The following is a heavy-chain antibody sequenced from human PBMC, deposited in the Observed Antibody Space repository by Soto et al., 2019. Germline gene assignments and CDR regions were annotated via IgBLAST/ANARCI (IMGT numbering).Heavy chain of an antibody. Sequence: GGSLRLSCAASGFTFSSYGMHWVRQAPGKWLEWVAVISYDGSNKYYADSVKGRFTISRYNSKNTLYLQMNSLRAEDTAVYYCAKGLRYSGYVGYFDYWGQGXLVTVSS. CDR3: AKGLRYSGYVGYFDY. CDR1: GFTFSSYG. J-gene: IGHJ4*02. D-gene: IGHD5-12*01. V-gene: IGHV3-30*18. CDR2: ISYDGSNK.